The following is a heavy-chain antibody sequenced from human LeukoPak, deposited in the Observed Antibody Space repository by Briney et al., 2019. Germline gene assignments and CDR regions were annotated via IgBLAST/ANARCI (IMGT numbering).Heavy chain of an antibody. D-gene: IGHD5-18*01. CDR2: IYYSGST. V-gene: IGHV4-30-4*01. CDR1: GGSISSGDYY. Sequence: SETLSLTCTVSGGSISSGDYYWSWIRQPPGKGLEWIGYIYYSGSTYYNPSLKSRVTISVDTSKNQLSLKLSSVTAADTAVYYCARGVRGYSYGRGSHYFDYWGQGTLVTVSS. CDR3: ARGVRGYSYGRGSHYFDY. J-gene: IGHJ4*02.